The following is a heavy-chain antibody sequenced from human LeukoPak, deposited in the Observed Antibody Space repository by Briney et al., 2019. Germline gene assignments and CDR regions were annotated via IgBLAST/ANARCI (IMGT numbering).Heavy chain of an antibody. CDR1: GFTFSSYW. CDR3: AREMDYYYMDV. V-gene: IGHV3-7*01. D-gene: IGHD5-24*01. Sequence: GGSLRLSCAASGFTFSSYWMSWVRQARGKGLEWVANIKQDGSEKYYVDSVKGRFTISRDNAKNSLYLQMNSLRAEDTAVYYCAREMDYYYMDVWGKGTTVTVSS. CDR2: IKQDGSEK. J-gene: IGHJ6*03.